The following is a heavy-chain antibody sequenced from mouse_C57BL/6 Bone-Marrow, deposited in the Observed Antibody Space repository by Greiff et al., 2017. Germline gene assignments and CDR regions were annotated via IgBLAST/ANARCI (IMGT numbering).Heavy chain of an antibody. CDR2: IDPSDSYT. Sequence: QVQLQQPGAELVRPGPSVKLSCKASGYTFTSYWMHWVKQRPGQGLEWIGVIDPSDSYTNYNQKFKGKATLTVDTSSSTAYMQLSSLTSEDSAVYYCARSLSYFDYWGQGTTLTVSS. CDR3: ARSLSYFDY. CDR1: GYTFTSYW. V-gene: IGHV1-59*01. J-gene: IGHJ2*01. D-gene: IGHD6-1*01.